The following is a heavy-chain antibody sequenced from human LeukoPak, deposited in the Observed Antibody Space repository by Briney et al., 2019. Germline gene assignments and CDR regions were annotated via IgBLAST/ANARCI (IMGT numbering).Heavy chain of an antibody. CDR2: FDPEDGET. CDR1: GYTLTEVS. D-gene: IGHD3-3*01. J-gene: IGHJ6*02. V-gene: IGHV1-24*01. CDR3: ATGDFWSASPSGYYYYGTDV. Sequence: ASVKVSCKVSGYTLTEVSMHWVRHAPGKGLEWMGGFDPEDGETIYAQKFQGRVTMTEDTSTDTAYMELSSLRSEDTAVYYCATGDFWSASPSGYYYYGTDVGGQGTTVIVFS.